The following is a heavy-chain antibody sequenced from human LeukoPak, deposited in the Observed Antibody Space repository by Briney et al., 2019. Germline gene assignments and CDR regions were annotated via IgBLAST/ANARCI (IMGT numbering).Heavy chain of an antibody. CDR1: GGSISSSTYY. J-gene: IGHJ4*02. Sequence: SETLSLTCSVSGGSISSSTYYWGWIRQPPGKGLEWIGSIYYNGSTYYNPSLKSRVTISVDTSKNQFSLKLSSVTAADTAVHYCGRLSYVRGIDYWGQGTLVTVSS. D-gene: IGHD3-10*02. CDR2: IYYNGST. CDR3: GRLSYVRGIDY. V-gene: IGHV4-39*01.